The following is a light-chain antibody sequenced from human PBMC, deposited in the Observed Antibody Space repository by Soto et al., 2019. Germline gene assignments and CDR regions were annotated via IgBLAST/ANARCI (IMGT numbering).Light chain of an antibody. CDR3: SLYTSSSTYV. J-gene: IGLJ1*01. V-gene: IGLV2-18*01. CDR2: EVS. CDR1: SSDVGSYNR. Sequence: ALTQPPSVSGSPGQSVTISCTGTSSDVGSYNRVSWYQQPPGTAPKLMIYEVSNRPSGVPDRFSGSKSGNTASLTISGLQAEDEADYYCSLYTSSSTYVFGTGTKGTVL.